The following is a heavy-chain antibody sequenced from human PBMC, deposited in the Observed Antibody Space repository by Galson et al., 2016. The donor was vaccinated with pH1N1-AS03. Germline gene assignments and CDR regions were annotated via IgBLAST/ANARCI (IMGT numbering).Heavy chain of an antibody. CDR3: ARDGDGTTDLGS. CDR2: INYDGSSA. CDR1: GFSFSSYW. J-gene: IGHJ4*02. V-gene: IGHV3-74*01. D-gene: IGHD1-1*01. Sequence: SLRLSCAASGFSFSSYWMHWVRQAPGKGLVWVSYINYDGSSATYADSAKGRFTISRDNAKNTLYLQMNSLTAEDTAVYFCARDGDGTTDLGSWGQGILVSVSS.